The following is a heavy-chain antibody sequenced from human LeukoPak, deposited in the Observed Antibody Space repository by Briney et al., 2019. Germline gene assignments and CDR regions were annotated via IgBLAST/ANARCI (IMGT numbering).Heavy chain of an antibody. CDR2: ISAYNGNT. CDR1: GYTFTSYG. CDR3: ARRRYGGNPVSYYFDY. V-gene: IGHV1-18*01. Sequence: ASVKVSCKASGYTFTSYGISWVRQAPGQGLEWMGWISAYNGNTNYAQKLQGRVTMTRDTSTSTVYMELSSLRSEDTAVYYCARRRYGGNPVSYYFDYWSQGTLVTVSS. D-gene: IGHD4-17*01. J-gene: IGHJ4*02.